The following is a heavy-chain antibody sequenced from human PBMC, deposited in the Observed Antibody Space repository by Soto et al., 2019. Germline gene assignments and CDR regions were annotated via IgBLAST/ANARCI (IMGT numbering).Heavy chain of an antibody. CDR3: ARGGWEPTIPDAFDI. D-gene: IGHD1-26*01. V-gene: IGHV4-59*01. CDR1: GGSISSYY. Sequence: QVQLQESGPGLVKPSETLSLTCTVSGGSISSYYWSWIRQPPGKGLEWIGYIYHSGSTNYNPSLKSRVTISVDTSKNQFSLKLSSVTAADTAMYYCARGGWEPTIPDAFDIWGQGTMVTVSS. J-gene: IGHJ3*02. CDR2: IYHSGST.